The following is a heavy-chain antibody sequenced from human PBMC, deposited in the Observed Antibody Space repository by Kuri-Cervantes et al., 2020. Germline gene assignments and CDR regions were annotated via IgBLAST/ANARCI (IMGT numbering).Heavy chain of an antibody. CDR2: INHSGST. V-gene: IGHV4-34*01. CDR1: GGSFSGYY. CDR3: ARERDYSDSSGYNWIDP. Sequence: SETLSLTCAVYGGSFSGYYWSWIRQPPGKGLEWIGEINHSGSTNYNPSLKSRVTISVATSTNQFSLKLSSVTAADTAVYYCARERDYSDSSGYNWIDPWGQGTLVTVSS. J-gene: IGHJ5*02. D-gene: IGHD3-22*01.